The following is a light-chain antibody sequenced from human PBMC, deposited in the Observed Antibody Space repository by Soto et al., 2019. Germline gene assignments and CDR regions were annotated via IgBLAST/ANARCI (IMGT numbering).Light chain of an antibody. CDR2: DAA. J-gene: IGKJ1*01. CDR3: QQLNSYPRT. Sequence: PGERATLSCRASQSVSSYLAGYQQKPGRAPRLLIYDAAFRATGILARFSGSGSGTDFTLTISSLQPEDFATYYCQQLNSYPRTFGQGTKVDI. V-gene: IGKV3-11*01. CDR1: QSVSSY.